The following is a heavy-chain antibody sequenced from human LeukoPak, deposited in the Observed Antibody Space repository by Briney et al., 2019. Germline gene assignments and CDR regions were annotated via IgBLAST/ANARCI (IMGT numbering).Heavy chain of an antibody. CDR3: ARIGYCSSTSCYIGDGMDV. V-gene: IGHV4-59*01. CDR2: IYYSGST. Sequence: PSETLSLTCTVSGGSISDYYWTWIRQPLGKGLEWIGYIYYSGSTNYNPSLKSRVTISVDTSKNQFSLKLSSVTAADTAVYYCARIGYCSSTSCYIGDGMDVWGQGTTVTVSS. J-gene: IGHJ6*02. CDR1: GGSISDYY. D-gene: IGHD2-2*02.